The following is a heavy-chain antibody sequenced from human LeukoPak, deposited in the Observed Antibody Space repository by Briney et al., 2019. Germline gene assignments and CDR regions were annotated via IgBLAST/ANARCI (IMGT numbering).Heavy chain of an antibody. D-gene: IGHD3-22*01. J-gene: IGHJ6*03. V-gene: IGHV3-30*02. CDR2: IRYDGSNK. CDR1: GFTFSSYG. CDR3: AKDSVYYDSSGYYSYDEGGPKFPFYYYYYYMDV. Sequence: QPGGSLRLSCAASGFTFSSYGMHWVRQAPGKGLEWVAFIRYDGSNKYYADSVKGRFTISRDNSKNTLYLQMNSLRAEDTAVYYCAKDSVYYDSSGYYSYDEGGPKFPFYYYYYYMDVWGKGTTVTVSS.